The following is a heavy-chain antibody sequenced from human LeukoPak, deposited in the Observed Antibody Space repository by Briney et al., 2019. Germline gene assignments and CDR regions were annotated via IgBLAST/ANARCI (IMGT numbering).Heavy chain of an antibody. Sequence: GGSLRLSCAASGFTFRSYAMSWVRQAPGKGLEWVSAISGSGGSTYYADSVRGRFTISRDNSKNSLYLQMNSLRAEDTAVYYCARENSGYDFFDYWGQGTLVTVSS. D-gene: IGHD5-12*01. CDR2: ISGSGGST. CDR1: GFTFRSYA. CDR3: ARENSGYDFFDY. J-gene: IGHJ4*02. V-gene: IGHV3-23*01.